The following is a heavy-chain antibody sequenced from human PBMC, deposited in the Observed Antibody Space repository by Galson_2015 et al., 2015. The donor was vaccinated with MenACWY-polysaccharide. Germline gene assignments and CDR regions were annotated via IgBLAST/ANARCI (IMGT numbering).Heavy chain of an antibody. V-gene: IGHV3-33*01. J-gene: IGHJ6*02. CDR1: GFTFSNFG. CDR3: ARGISITVLGVRLSTGGMDV. CDR2: IWSDGSYK. D-gene: IGHD3-3*01. Sequence: SLRLSCAVSGFTFSNFGMHWVRQAPGKGLEWVAVIWSDGSYKHYADSVKGRFTISRDNSNNTLYLQMNSLTAEDTAVYFCARGISITVLGVRLSTGGMDVWGQGTPVTVSS.